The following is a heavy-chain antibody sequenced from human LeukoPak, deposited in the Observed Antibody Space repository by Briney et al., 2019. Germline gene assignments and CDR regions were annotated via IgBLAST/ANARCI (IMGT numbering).Heavy chain of an antibody. CDR1: GGSISSYY. J-gene: IGHJ5*02. CDR2: IYTSGST. D-gene: IGHD3-22*01. V-gene: IGHV4-4*07. CDR3: ARESKAYYDSSGYFVP. Sequence: SETLSLTCTVSGGSISSYYWSWIRQPAGKGLEWIGRIYTSGSTNYNPSLKSRVTMSVDTSKNQFSLKLSSVTAADTAVYYCARESKAYYDSSGYFVPWGQGTLVTVSS.